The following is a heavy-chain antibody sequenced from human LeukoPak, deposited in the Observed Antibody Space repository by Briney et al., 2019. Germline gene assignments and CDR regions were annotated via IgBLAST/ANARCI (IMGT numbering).Heavy chain of an antibody. V-gene: IGHV3-30*02. CDR1: GFNFSGYG. CDR3: AGPSSSGVGY. CDR2: IRYDGTNK. J-gene: IGHJ4*02. D-gene: IGHD6-6*01. Sequence: PGGSLRLSCAASGFNFSGYGMHWVRQAPGTGLEWVAFIRYDGTNKYYADSVKGRFTISRDNSKNILYVQMNRLRVEDTAVYYCAGPSSSGVGYWGQGTLVTVST.